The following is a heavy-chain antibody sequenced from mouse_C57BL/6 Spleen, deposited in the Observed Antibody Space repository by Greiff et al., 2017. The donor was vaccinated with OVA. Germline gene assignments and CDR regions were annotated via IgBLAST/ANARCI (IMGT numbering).Heavy chain of an antibody. CDR3: ASQANYYYGSSPSYWYFDV. CDR1: GFTFSDYY. J-gene: IGHJ1*03. Sequence: EVMLVESGGGLVQPGGSLKLSCAASGFTFSDYYMYWVRQTPEKRLEWVAYISNGGGSTYYPDTVKGRFTISRDNAKNTLYLQMSRLKSEDTAMYYCASQANYYYGSSPSYWYFDVWGTGTTVTVSS. D-gene: IGHD1-1*01. V-gene: IGHV5-12*01. CDR2: ISNGGGST.